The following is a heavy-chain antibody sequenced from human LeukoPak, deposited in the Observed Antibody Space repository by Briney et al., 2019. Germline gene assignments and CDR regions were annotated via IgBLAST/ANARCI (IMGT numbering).Heavy chain of an antibody. J-gene: IGHJ5*01. Sequence: GGSLRLSCAASGFTFSTFAMIWVRQPPGKGLEWVSSIFPSGGEIHYADSVRGRFTISRDNSKSTLSLQMNSLRAEDTAVYYCANSYDSSWYVGVDPWGQGTLVTVSS. CDR3: ANSYDSSWYVGVDP. CDR1: GFTFSTFA. V-gene: IGHV3-23*01. CDR2: IFPSGGEI. D-gene: IGHD6-13*01.